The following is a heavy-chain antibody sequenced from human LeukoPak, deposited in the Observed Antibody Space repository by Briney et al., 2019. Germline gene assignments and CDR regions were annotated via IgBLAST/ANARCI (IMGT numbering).Heavy chain of an antibody. J-gene: IGHJ2*01. Sequence: KPSETLSLTCTVSGYSISSGYYWGWIRQPPGKGLEWIGSIYHSGSTYYNPSLKSRVTISVDTSKNQFSLKLNSVTAADTAVYYCARRSGAGYLYFDLWGRGTLVTVSS. CDR2: IYHSGST. D-gene: IGHD3-3*01. CDR1: GYSISSGYY. CDR3: ARRSGAGYLYFDL. V-gene: IGHV4-38-2*02.